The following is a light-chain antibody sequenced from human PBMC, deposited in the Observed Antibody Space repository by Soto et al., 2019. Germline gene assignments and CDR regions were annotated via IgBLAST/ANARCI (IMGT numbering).Light chain of an antibody. Sequence: EIVLTQSPGTLSLSPGERATLSCRASQSVSSSYLAWYQQKPGQAPRLLIYGASSRATGIPDRFSGSGSGTDFTLTISRLEPEDFAVYHFQQYSSFPLTFGGGTKVEIK. J-gene: IGKJ4*01. CDR2: GAS. CDR1: QSVSSSY. CDR3: QQYSSFPLT. V-gene: IGKV3-20*01.